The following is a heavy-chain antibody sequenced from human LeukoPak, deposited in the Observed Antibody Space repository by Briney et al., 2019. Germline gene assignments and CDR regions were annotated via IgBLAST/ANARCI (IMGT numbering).Heavy chain of an antibody. CDR3: ARDLGGYSDY. Sequence: GGSLRLSCAASGFTFSSYAMSWVRQAPGKGLEWVSAISGSGGSTYYADSVKGRFTISRDNAKNSLYLQMNSLRAEDTAVYYCARDLGGYSDYWGQGTLVTVSS. J-gene: IGHJ4*02. D-gene: IGHD5-12*01. V-gene: IGHV3-23*01. CDR1: GFTFSSYA. CDR2: ISGSGGST.